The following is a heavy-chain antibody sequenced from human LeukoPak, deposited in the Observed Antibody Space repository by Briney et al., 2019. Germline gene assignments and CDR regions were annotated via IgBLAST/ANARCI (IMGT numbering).Heavy chain of an antibody. Sequence: SETLSLTCTVSGDSISTSSYYWGWIRQPPGKGLEWIGTIYYYSGSTYYNPSLKSRVTISVDTSKNQFSLKLSSVTAADTAVYYCARARGAGIALSWFDPWGQGTLVTVSS. CDR1: GDSISTSSYY. J-gene: IGHJ5*02. V-gene: IGHV4-39*07. D-gene: IGHD1-26*01. CDR2: IYYYSGST. CDR3: ARARGAGIALSWFDP.